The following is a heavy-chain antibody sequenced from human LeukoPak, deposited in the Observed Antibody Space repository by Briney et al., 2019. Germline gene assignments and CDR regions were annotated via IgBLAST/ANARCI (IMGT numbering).Heavy chain of an antibody. V-gene: IGHV4-59*12. CDR3: ARGQVFLDF. CDR1: GGSINNSY. CDR2: IYYRGST. Sequence: PSETLSLTCTVSGGSINNSYWSWIRQPPGKGLEWIGDIYYRGSTNYNPSLKSRVTISVDTSKNQFSLKLSSVTAADTAVYYCARGQVFLDFWGQGALVTVSS. J-gene: IGHJ4*02.